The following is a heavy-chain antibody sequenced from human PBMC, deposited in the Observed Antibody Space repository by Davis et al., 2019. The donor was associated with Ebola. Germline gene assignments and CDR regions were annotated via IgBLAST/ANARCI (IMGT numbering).Heavy chain of an antibody. CDR3: ARDMGMVHEANWFDP. CDR2: ISAYNENT. Sequence: AASVKVSCKASGGTFSSYGITWVRQAPGQGLEWMGWISAYNENTNYAQKFQGRVTMTTDTSTSTAYMELRSLRSDDTAVYYCARDMGMVHEANWFDPWGQGTLVTVSS. J-gene: IGHJ5*02. D-gene: IGHD3-10*01. CDR1: GGTFSSYG. V-gene: IGHV1-18*01.